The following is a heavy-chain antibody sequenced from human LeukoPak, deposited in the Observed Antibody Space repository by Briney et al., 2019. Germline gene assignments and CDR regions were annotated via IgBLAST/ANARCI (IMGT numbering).Heavy chain of an antibody. D-gene: IGHD4-11*01. J-gene: IGHJ4*02. V-gene: IGHV3-48*01. CDR3: ARDDTVTSHFDY. CDR2: ISSGSSNI. Sequence: GGSLRLSCAASGFTFSSYWMNWVRQAPGKGLEWVSYISSGSSNIFYADSVKGRFTISRDNAKNSLYLQMNSLRAEDTAVYYCARDDTVTSHFDYWGQGTLVTVSS. CDR1: GFTFSSYW.